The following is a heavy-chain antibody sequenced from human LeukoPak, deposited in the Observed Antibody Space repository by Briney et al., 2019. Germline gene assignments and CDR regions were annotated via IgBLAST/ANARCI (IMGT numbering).Heavy chain of an antibody. V-gene: IGHV1-69*13. D-gene: IGHD2-21*02. J-gene: IGHJ6*03. CDR1: GGTFSSYA. CDR3: ARDAYCGGDCYFSSYYYYYMDV. Sequence: ASVKVSCKASGGTFSSYAISGVRQAPGQGLEWMGGIIPIFGTANYAQKFQGRVTITADESTSTAYMELSSLRSEDTAVYYCARDAYCGGDCYFSSYYYYYMDVWGKGTTVTISS. CDR2: IIPIFGTA.